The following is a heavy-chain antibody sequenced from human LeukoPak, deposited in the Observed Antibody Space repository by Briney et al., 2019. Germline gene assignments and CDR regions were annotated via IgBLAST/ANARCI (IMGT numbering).Heavy chain of an antibody. CDR3: VRDGDDYNFDY. V-gene: IGHV3-74*01. J-gene: IGHJ4*02. CDR1: GFTFRNYW. Sequence: GGSLRLSCAASGFTFRNYWMHWVRQAPGKGLVWVSRVKGDGSFTEYADSVKGRFTISRDNAKNTLYLQMYSLRAEGTAAYYCVRDGDDYNFDYWGQGSLVTVSS. D-gene: IGHD5-24*01. CDR2: VKGDGSFT.